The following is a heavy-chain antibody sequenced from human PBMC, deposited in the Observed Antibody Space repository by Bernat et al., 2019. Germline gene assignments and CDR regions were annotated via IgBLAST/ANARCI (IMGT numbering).Heavy chain of an antibody. CDR2: MYNGGAT. CDR1: GFTVGDHH. CDR3: AGYGGNSV. D-gene: IGHD2-21*02. Sequence: EVQVVTSGGGLVQPGESLRLSCAASGFTVGDHHMNWVRQAPGKGLEWVAVMYNGGATYYADSVQGRFTISRDSSKNTVYLQMSGLRAEATAVYYCAGYGGNSVWEQGTRVTVSS. V-gene: IGHV3-66*01. J-gene: IGHJ4*02.